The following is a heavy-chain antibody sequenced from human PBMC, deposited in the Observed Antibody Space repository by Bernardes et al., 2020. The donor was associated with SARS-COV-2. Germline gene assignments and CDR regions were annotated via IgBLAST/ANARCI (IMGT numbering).Heavy chain of an antibody. CDR2: IIVIVGST. CDR3: AKSPRASGDYFDY. Sequence: GSLRLSCAASGFTFSSFALSWVPQAPGKGLDWFSAIIVIVGSTYYANSLKGRFTISRDNSKNTLYLQMNSLRAEDTAVYYCAKSPRASGDYFDYWGQGTLVTVSS. V-gene: IGHV3-23*01. CDR1: GFTFSSFA. J-gene: IGHJ4*02.